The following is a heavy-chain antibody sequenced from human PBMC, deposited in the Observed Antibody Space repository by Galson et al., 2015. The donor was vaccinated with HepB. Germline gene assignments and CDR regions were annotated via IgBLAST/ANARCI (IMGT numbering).Heavy chain of an antibody. CDR3: VRDSRYSPDE. V-gene: IGHV3-74*01. Sequence: SLRLSCAASGFTFSDYWMHWVRQAPGKGLVWVSRTISDGSSASYADSVKGRFTSSRDNAKNTLYLQMNSLRAEDTAVYYCVRDSRYSPDERGQGTLVTVSS. J-gene: IGHJ4*02. CDR1: GFTFSDYW. D-gene: IGHD5-18*01. CDR2: TISDGSSA.